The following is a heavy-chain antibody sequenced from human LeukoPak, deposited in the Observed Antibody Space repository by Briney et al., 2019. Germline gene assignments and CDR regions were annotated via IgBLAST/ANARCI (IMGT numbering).Heavy chain of an antibody. CDR2: IYYSGST. CDR3: ARHEMSAAAGLYFDY. Sequence: SETLSLTCTVSGGSISSSSYYWGWIRQPPGKGLEWIGGIYYSGSTYYNPSLKSRVTISVDTSKNQFSLKLSSVTAADTAVYYCARHEMSAAAGLYFDYWGQGTLVTVSS. J-gene: IGHJ4*02. D-gene: IGHD6-13*01. CDR1: GGSISSSSYY. V-gene: IGHV4-39*01.